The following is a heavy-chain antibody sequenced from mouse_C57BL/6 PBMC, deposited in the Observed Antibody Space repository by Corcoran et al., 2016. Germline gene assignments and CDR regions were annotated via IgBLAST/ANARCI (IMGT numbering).Heavy chain of an antibody. V-gene: IGHV1-26*01. J-gene: IGHJ1*03. CDR3: ARINWDGYFDV. Sequence: EVQLQQSGPELVKPGASVKISCKASGYTFTDYYMNWVKQSHGKSLEWIGDINPNNGGTSYNQKFKGKATLTVDKSSSTAYMELRSLTSEDSAVYYCARINWDGYFDVWGTGTTVTVSS. CDR1: GYTFTDYY. D-gene: IGHD4-1*01. CDR2: INPNNGGT.